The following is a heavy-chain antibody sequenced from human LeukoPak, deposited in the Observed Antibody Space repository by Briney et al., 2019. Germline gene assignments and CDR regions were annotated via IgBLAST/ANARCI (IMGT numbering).Heavy chain of an antibody. D-gene: IGHD3-16*01. Sequence: GGSLRLSCAASGFTFSSYGMHWVRPAPGKGLEWVAVISYDGSNKYYADSVKGRFTISRDNSKNTLYLQMNSLRAEDTAVYYCAKDGAFYYYYMDVWGKGTTVTISS. V-gene: IGHV3-30*18. CDR1: GFTFSSYG. CDR2: ISYDGSNK. CDR3: AKDGAFYYYYMDV. J-gene: IGHJ6*03.